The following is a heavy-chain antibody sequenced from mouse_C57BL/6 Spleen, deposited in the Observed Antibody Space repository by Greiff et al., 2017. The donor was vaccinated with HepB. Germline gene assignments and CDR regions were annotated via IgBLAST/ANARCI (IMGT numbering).Heavy chain of an antibody. Sequence: DVQLVESGGGLVKPGGSLKLSCAASGFTFSDYGMHWVRQAPEKGLAWVAYISSGSSTIYYADTVKGRFTISRDNAKNTLFLQMTSLRSEDTAMYYCARFYYGSRGYFDYWGQGTTLTVSS. CDR1: GFTFSDYG. J-gene: IGHJ2*01. CDR3: ARFYYGSRGYFDY. V-gene: IGHV5-17*01. D-gene: IGHD1-1*01. CDR2: ISSGSSTI.